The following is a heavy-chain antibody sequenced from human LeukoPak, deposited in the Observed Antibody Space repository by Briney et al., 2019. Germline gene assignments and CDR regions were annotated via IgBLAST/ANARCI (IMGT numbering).Heavy chain of an antibody. CDR1: GFTLNNYA. CDR3: AKGVLSGMRYYYGMDV. Sequence: GGSLRLSCAASGFTLNNYAMNWVRQAPGKGLEWVSSITSSGDTTHYADSVRGRFTISRDNSRNTLSLQMTSLRAEDTAVYYCAKGVLSGMRYYYGMDVWGKGTTVTVSS. J-gene: IGHJ6*04. D-gene: IGHD3-10*01. V-gene: IGHV3-23*01. CDR2: ITSSGDTT.